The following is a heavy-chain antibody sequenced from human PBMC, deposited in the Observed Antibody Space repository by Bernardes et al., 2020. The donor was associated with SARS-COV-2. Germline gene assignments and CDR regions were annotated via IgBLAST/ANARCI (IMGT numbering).Heavy chain of an antibody. Sequence: SETLSLTCTVSGASISSSNYYWGWIRQPPGKGLEWIGSIYYSGSAYYAPSLMSRVTISVDTSKTQFSLRLTSVTAADTAVYYCARVAYLQNDHYYYYGMDVWGQGTTVTVSS. J-gene: IGHJ6*02. V-gene: IGHV4-39*01. D-gene: IGHD3-16*01. CDR2: IYYSGSA. CDR3: ARVAYLQNDHYYYYGMDV. CDR1: GASISSSNYY.